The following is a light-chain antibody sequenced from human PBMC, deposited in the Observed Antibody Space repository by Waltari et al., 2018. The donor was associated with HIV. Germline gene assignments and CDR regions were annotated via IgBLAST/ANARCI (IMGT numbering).Light chain of an antibody. CDR1: QSVGSY. V-gene: IGKV3-11*01. CDR2: DAS. CDR3: QQRHNWPPLT. Sequence: EIVLTQSPPTLSLSPGERATLSCRASQSVGSYLAWYQQKPGQAPRLLIYDASNRATGIPARFSGSGSGTDFTLTISSLEPEDFAIYYCQQRHNWPPLTFGGGTRVEIK. J-gene: IGKJ4*01.